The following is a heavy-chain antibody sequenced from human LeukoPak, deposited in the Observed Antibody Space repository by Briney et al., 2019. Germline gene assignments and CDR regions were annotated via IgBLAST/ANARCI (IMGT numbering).Heavy chain of an antibody. J-gene: IGHJ5*02. Sequence: SETLSLTCTVSGGSISSGSYYWSWIRQPAGKGLEWIGRIYTSGSTNYNPSLKSRVTISVDTSKNQFSLKLSSVTAADTAVYYCARESQSVSWFDPWGQGTLVTVSS. CDR1: GGSISSGSYY. CDR3: ARESQSVSWFDP. CDR2: IYTSGST. D-gene: IGHD5/OR15-5a*01. V-gene: IGHV4-61*02.